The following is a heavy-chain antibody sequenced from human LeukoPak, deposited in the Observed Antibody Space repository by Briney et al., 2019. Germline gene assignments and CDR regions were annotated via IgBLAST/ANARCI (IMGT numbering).Heavy chain of an antibody. CDR3: ARQDYGDFLPPAGY. J-gene: IGHJ4*02. CDR2: INPDIGVT. D-gene: IGHD4-17*01. V-gene: IGHV1-2*02. Sequence: ASVKVSCKASGYTFTGYYMHWVRQAPGQGLEWMGWINPDIGVTKYAQKFQDRVTMTRDTSIGTAYMELSRLRSDDTAAYYCARQDYGDFLPPAGYWGQGTLVTVSS. CDR1: GYTFTGYY.